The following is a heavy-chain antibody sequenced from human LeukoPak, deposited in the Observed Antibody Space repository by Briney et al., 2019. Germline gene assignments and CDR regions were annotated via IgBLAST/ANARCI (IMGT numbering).Heavy chain of an antibody. CDR1: GFSFSSYS. CDR2: ISGDGNAK. V-gene: IGHV3-48*01. D-gene: IGHD2/OR15-2a*01. Sequence: GGSLRLSCAASGFSFSSYSINWVRQAPGKGLEWVSYISGDGNAKHYTDSVKGRFTISRDNAKNALYLQMNSLRAEDPAVYFCARPYVYAFDYWGQGTLVTVSS. J-gene: IGHJ4*02. CDR3: ARPYVYAFDY.